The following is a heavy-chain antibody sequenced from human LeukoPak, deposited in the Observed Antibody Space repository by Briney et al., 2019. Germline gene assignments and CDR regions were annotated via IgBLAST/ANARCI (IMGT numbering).Heavy chain of an antibody. Sequence: GGSLRLSCAASGFTFSSYGMHWVRQAPGKGLEWVAFIRYDGSNKYYADSVKGRFSISRDNSKNTLYLQMNSLRAEDTAVYYCAKDSTVATRRPLDYGGQTTLITASA. D-gene: IGHD4-17*01. CDR2: IRYDGSNK. CDR3: AKDSTVATRRPLDY. CDR1: GFTFSSYG. J-gene: IGHJ4*02. V-gene: IGHV3-30*02.